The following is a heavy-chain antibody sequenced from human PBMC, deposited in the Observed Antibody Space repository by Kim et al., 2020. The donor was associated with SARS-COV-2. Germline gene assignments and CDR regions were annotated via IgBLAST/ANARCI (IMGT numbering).Heavy chain of an antibody. Sequence: LKSRVTISVDTSKNQFSLKLSSVTAADTAVYYCARVTIFGVVIRYYYMDVWGKGTTVTVSS. V-gene: IGHV4-30-2*05. J-gene: IGHJ6*03. D-gene: IGHD3-3*01. CDR3: ARVTIFGVVIRYYYMDV.